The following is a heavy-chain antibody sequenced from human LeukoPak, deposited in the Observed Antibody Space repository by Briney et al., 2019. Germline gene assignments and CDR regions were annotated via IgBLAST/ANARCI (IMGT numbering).Heavy chain of an antibody. D-gene: IGHD2-2*01. Sequence: SVKVSCKASGGTFSSYAISWVRQAPGQGLEWMGGIIPIFGTANYAQKFQGRVTITADESTSTAYMELSSLRSEDTAVYYCARGYCSSTSCYYYHYGMDVWGKGTTVTVSS. J-gene: IGHJ6*04. CDR3: ARGYCSSTSCYYYHYGMDV. CDR2: IIPIFGTA. V-gene: IGHV1-69*13. CDR1: GGTFSSYA.